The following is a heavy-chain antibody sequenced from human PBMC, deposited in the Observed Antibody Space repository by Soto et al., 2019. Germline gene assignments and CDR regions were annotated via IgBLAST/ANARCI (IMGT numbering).Heavy chain of an antibody. CDR3: STYNYGYTPL. Sequence: GGSLRLSCAASGFTLSNTWMTWVRQAPGKGLEWVGRIKSKTEGGTTDYAAPVKGRFTISRDDSKNTLYLQMNSLNTEDTAVHYCSTYNYGYTPLWGQGALVTVAS. CDR2: IKSKTEGGTT. J-gene: IGHJ1*01. CDR1: GFTLSNTW. V-gene: IGHV3-15*01. D-gene: IGHD5-18*01.